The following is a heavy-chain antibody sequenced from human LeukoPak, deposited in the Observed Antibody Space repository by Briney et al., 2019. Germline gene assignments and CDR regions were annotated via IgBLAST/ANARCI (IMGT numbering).Heavy chain of an antibody. Sequence: PGRSLRLSCTASGFSARSNYISWFRQAPGRGLGWASVIYNDVSTYYADSVKGRFIISKDISKNTLYLQMNNLRADDTAFYYCARESGYAVGDFWGRGTLVTVSS. D-gene: IGHD5-12*01. V-gene: IGHV3-53*01. CDR3: ARESGYAVGDF. J-gene: IGHJ4*02. CDR1: GFSARSNY. CDR2: IYNDVST.